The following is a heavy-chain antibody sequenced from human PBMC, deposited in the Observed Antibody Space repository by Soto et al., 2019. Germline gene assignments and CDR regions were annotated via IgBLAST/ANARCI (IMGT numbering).Heavy chain of an antibody. V-gene: IGHV1-8*01. J-gene: IGHJ5*02. CDR1: GYTFTRYD. Sequence: QVQLVQSGAEVKKPGASVKVSCKASGYTFTRYDIRWVRQATGQGLEWMGWMNPDSGNTGYAQKFQGRVAMTRNTSTSTAYMELSSLTSDDTAVYFCARGGSYSGAYYSWFDPWGQGTLVTVSS. CDR3: ARGGSYSGAYYSWFDP. CDR2: MNPDSGNT. D-gene: IGHD1-26*01.